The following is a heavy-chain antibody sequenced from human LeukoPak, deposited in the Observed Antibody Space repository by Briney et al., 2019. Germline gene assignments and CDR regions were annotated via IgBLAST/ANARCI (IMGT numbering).Heavy chain of an antibody. CDR1: GGSISSGDYY. Sequence: PSETLSLTCTVSGGSISSGDYYWSWIRQPPGKGLEWIGYIYYSGSTNYNPSLKSRVTISVDTSKNQFSLKLSSVTAADRAVYYCARFEYSSSSGLDVWGKGTTVTVSS. V-gene: IGHV4-61*08. J-gene: IGHJ6*04. D-gene: IGHD6-6*01. CDR3: ARFEYSSSSGLDV. CDR2: IYYSGST.